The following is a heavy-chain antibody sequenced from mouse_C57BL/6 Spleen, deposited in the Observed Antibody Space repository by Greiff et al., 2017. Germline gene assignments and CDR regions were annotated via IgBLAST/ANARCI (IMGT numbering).Heavy chain of an antibody. J-gene: IGHJ2*01. CDR2: ISSGSSTI. D-gene: IGHD2-2*01. V-gene: IGHV5-17*01. CDR1: GFTFSDYG. CDR3: ARSDGYDGLTDY. Sequence: EVKLMESGGGLVKPGGSLKLSCAASGFTFSDYGMHWVRQAPEKGLAWVAYISSGSSTIYYADTVKGRFTISRDNAKNTLFLQMTSLRSEDTAMYYCARSDGYDGLTDYWGQGTTLTVSS.